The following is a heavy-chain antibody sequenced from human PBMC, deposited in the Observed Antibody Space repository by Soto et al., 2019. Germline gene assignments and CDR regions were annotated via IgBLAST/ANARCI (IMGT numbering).Heavy chain of an antibody. D-gene: IGHD1-7*01. CDR2: IYYSGST. J-gene: IGHJ6*03. Sequence: SETLSLTCTVSGGSISSGGYYWSWIRQHPGKGLEWIGYIYYSGSTYYNPSLKSRVTISVDTSKNQFSLKLSSVTAADTAVYYCARVPRTRNWNYRASAYYYYYYMDVWGKGTTVTVSS. CDR3: ARVPRTRNWNYRASAYYYYYYMDV. CDR1: GGSISSGGYY. V-gene: IGHV4-31*03.